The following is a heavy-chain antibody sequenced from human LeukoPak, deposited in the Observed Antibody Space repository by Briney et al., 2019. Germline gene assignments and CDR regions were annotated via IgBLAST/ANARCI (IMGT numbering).Heavy chain of an antibody. CDR2: IKQDGSEK. CDR1: GFTFSSYW. CDR3: VTLYYDFWSGYYFGY. V-gene: IGHV3-7*01. J-gene: IGHJ4*02. Sequence: GGSLRLSCAASGFTFSSYWMSWVRQAPGKGLEWVANIKQDGSEKYYVDSVKGRFTISRDNAKNSLYLQMNSLRAEDTAVYYCVTLYYDFWSGYYFGYWGQGTLVTVSS. D-gene: IGHD3-3*01.